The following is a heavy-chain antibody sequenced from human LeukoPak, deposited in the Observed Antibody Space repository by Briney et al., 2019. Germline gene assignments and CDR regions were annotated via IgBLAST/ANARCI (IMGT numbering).Heavy chain of an antibody. CDR3: ARLLPITMRVKDYYYYMDV. CDR1: GGSFSGYY. D-gene: IGHD3-22*01. V-gene: IGHV4-34*01. CDR2: INHSGST. Sequence: SETLSLTCAVYGGSFSGYYWSWIRQPPGKGLEWIGEINHSGSTNYNPSLKSRVTISVDTSKNQFSLKLSSVTAADTAVYYCARLLPITMRVKDYYYYMDVWGKGTTVTVSS. J-gene: IGHJ6*03.